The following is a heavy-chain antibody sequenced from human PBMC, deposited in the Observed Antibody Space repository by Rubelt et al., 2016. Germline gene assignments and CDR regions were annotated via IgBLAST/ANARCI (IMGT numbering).Heavy chain of an antibody. V-gene: IGHV4-39*01. CDR3: ARRRTVPQNWFDP. Sequence: QQQLQESGPGLVKPSETLSLTCIVSGGSISGSSYYWGWIRQPPGKGLEWIASIFSSGSTSYSPSLKSRVTRAVGTSKDQFALKRKSVAAAETAVYYGARRRTVPQNWFDPWGQGTLITVSS. J-gene: IGHJ5*02. D-gene: IGHD4-17*01. CDR2: IFSSGST. CDR1: GGSISGSSYY.